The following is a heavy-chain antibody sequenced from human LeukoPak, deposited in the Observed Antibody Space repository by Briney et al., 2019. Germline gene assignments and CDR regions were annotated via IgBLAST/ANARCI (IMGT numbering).Heavy chain of an antibody. CDR3: ARQMTTVTAYFYY. J-gene: IGHJ4*02. D-gene: IGHD4-11*01. V-gene: IGHV3-7*01. CDR1: GFTLSSYW. Sequence: PGGSLRLSCAASGFTLSSYWVSWVRQPPGKGREWVANIKQGGSEKNYVDSVTGRFTISRDNAKNALNLQMKGLRAEDTAVYYCARQMTTVTAYFYYWGQGNLVTVSS. CDR2: IKQGGSEK.